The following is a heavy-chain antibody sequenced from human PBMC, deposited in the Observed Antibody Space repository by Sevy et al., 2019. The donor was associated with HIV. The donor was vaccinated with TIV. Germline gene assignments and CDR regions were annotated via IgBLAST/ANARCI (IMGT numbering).Heavy chain of an antibody. D-gene: IGHD4-17*01. Sequence: GGSLRLSCAASGFTFSSYWLSWVRQAPGKGLEWVANIADDGTQKYYVHSVRGRFTLSRDNAKNSLYLQMNSLRAEDTAVYYCARDPDSGDFGDNFDYWGQGTLVTVSS. CDR2: IADDGTQK. J-gene: IGHJ4*02. CDR3: ARDPDSGDFGDNFDY. CDR1: GFTFSSYW. V-gene: IGHV3-7*01.